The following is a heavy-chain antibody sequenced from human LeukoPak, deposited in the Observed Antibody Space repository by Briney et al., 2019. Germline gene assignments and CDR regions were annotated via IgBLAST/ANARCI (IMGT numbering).Heavy chain of an antibody. J-gene: IGHJ4*02. D-gene: IGHD1-26*01. V-gene: IGHV1-18*01. CDR2: ISAYNGNT. CDR3: ARVVGATTNDLLFDC. CDR1: GYTFTSYG. Sequence: GASVKVSCKASGYTFTSYGISWVRQAPGQGLEWMGWISAYNGNTNYAQKLQGRVTMTTDTSTSTAYMELRSLRSEDTAVYYCARVVGATTNDLLFDCWGQGTLVTVSS.